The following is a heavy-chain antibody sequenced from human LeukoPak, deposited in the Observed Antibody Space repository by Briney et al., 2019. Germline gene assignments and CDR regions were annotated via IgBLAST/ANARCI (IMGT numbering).Heavy chain of an antibody. CDR1: GGSISSGTDY. V-gene: IGHV4-39*01. D-gene: IGHD3-9*01. J-gene: IGHJ4*02. CDR3: ARQRPYSDILT. CDR2: IYYSGST. Sequence: SETLSLTCTVSGGSISSGTDYWGWIRQPPGKGLDWIGSIYYSGSTYYNPSLKSRVIISVDTSKNQFSLKLSSVTAADTAVYYCARQRPYSDILTWGQGALVTVSS.